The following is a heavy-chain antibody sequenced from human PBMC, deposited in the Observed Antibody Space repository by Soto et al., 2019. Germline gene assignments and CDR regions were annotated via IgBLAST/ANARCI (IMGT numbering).Heavy chain of an antibody. V-gene: IGHV3-23*01. Sequence: GWSLRLSCAASGFTFSSYAMSWVLQAPGKGLEWVSAISGSGGSTYYADSVKGLFTISRDNSKNTLYLQKNSLGAEDTAVYNCAKGGGPLDYWGQGTVVTVSS. CDR2: ISGSGGST. D-gene: IGHD3-16*01. J-gene: IGHJ4*02. CDR1: GFTFSSYA. CDR3: AKGGGPLDY.